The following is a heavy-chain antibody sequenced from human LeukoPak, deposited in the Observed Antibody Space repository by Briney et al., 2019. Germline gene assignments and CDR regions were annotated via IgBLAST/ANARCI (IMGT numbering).Heavy chain of an antibody. CDR1: GGSISSFY. Sequence: SETLSLTCTVSGGSISSFYCSWIRQPAGKGLEWIGRIYTSGSTKYNPSLKSRVTMSVDTSKNQFSLKLSSVTAADTAVYYCARGRYSWNYGVVFDYWGQGTLVTVSS. CDR3: ARGRYSWNYGVVFDY. V-gene: IGHV4-4*07. D-gene: IGHD1-26*01. J-gene: IGHJ4*02. CDR2: IYTSGST.